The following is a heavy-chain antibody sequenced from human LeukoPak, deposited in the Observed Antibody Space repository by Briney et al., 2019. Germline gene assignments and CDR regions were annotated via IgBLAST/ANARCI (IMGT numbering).Heavy chain of an antibody. Sequence: GGSLRLSCAASGFTFSNHWMHWVRKALGKGLMWVSRINRGGSRTDYADSVKGRFTISRDDAKNTLYLQLNSLRAEDTAVYFCARGGSDTAMAHDYWGQGTLVTVSS. CDR2: INRGGSRT. V-gene: IGHV3-74*01. D-gene: IGHD5-18*01. J-gene: IGHJ4*02. CDR1: GFTFSNHW. CDR3: ARGGSDTAMAHDY.